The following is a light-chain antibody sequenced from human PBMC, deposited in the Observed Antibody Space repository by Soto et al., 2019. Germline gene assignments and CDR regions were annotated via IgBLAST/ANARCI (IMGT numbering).Light chain of an antibody. CDR3: QQRSNWPRT. J-gene: IGKJ2*01. V-gene: IGKV3-11*01. CDR1: QSVSRD. Sequence: EIVMTQSPATVSLSPGERATLSCRAIQSVSRDLAWYQQKHAQAPSLLIYDASNRATGIRARFSGSGSGTDFTLTISSLEPEDFAVYSCQQRSNWPRTFGQGTKLEIK. CDR2: DAS.